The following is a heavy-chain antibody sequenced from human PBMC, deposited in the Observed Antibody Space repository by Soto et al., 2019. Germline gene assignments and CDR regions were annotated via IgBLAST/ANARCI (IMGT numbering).Heavy chain of an antibody. CDR3: ARARVYATGPLDF. J-gene: IGHJ4*02. Sequence: XVSLRLSCAASGFTFTSYTMNWVRQAPGKGLEWVSSISSSSDYIYYADSMKGRVTISRDNAKNSLFLDMNSLTGGDTAVYYCARARVYATGPLDFWGQGTLVTVSS. CDR1: GFTFTSYT. D-gene: IGHD6-13*01. CDR2: ISSSSDYI. V-gene: IGHV3-21*06.